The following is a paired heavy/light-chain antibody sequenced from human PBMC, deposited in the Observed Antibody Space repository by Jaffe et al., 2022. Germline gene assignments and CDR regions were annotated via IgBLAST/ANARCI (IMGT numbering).Heavy chain of an antibody. Sequence: EAELVESGGDLVQPGGSLRLSCAASGFTFSNHWMHWVRQAPGKGLEWVSRIDAGGSPTTYADIVEGRFTISRDNAKNMVYLDMDSLRPEDTAVYFCARDSYTNGHPSDAFDIWGRGTMVTVSS. CDR2: IDAGGSPT. CDR3: ARDSYTNGHPSDAFDI. V-gene: IGHV3-74*03. D-gene: IGHD2-8*01. CDR1: GFTFSNHW. J-gene: IGHJ3*02.
Light chain of an antibody. CDR1: APIIKH. CDR2: AIT. Sequence: DIHLTQSPSSLSASLGDRVSLTCRASAPIIKHLNWYQQKSGEAPKLLIHAITHLPVGVPSRFSGDGSGTDFTLTITNLQPEDFASYYCQQGDSTPLSFGGGTKV. V-gene: IGKV1-39*01. J-gene: IGKJ4*01. CDR3: QQGDSTPLS.